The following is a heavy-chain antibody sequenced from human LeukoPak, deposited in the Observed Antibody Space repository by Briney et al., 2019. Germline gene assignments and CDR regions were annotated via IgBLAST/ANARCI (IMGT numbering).Heavy chain of an antibody. CDR2: IYYSGST. V-gene: IGHV4-59*01. J-gene: IGHJ5*02. Sequence: PSETLSLTCTVSGGSISSYYWSWIRQPPGKGLEWIGYIYYSGSTNYNPSLKSRVTISVDTSKNQFSLKLSSVTAADTAVYYCARGSGGQLLWFGESWGNWFDPWGQGTLVTVSS. CDR3: ARGSGGQLLWFGESWGNWFDP. D-gene: IGHD3-10*01. CDR1: GGSISSYY.